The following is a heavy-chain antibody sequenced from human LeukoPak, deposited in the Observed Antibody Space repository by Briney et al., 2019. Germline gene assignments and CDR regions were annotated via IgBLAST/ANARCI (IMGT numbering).Heavy chain of an antibody. CDR2: IYYSGST. Sequence: PSETLSLTCTVSGGSISSSSYYWGWIRQPPGKGLEWIGSIYYSGSTNYNPSLKSRVTISVDTSKNQFSLELSSVTAADTAVYYCARAWEMATRSRYFDLWGRGTLVTVSS. CDR1: GGSISSSSYY. D-gene: IGHD5-24*01. CDR3: ARAWEMATRSRYFDL. V-gene: IGHV4-39*07. J-gene: IGHJ2*01.